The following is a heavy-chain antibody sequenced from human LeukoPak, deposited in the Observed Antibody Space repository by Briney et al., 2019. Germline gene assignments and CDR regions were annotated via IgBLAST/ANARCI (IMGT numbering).Heavy chain of an antibody. J-gene: IGHJ6*02. V-gene: IGHV1-46*01. Sequence: ASVKVSCKASGYTFTSYFMHWVRQAPGQGLEWMGIINPSGGSTSYAQKFQGRVTMTRDTSTSTVYMELSSLRSEDTAVYYCARDRHYYDSSGYYPRMDVWGQGTTVTVSS. CDR2: INPSGGST. D-gene: IGHD3-22*01. CDR1: GYTFTSYF. CDR3: ARDRHYYDSSGYYPRMDV.